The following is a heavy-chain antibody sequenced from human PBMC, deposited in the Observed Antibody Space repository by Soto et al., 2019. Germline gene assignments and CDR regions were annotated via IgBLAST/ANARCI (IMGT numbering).Heavy chain of an antibody. J-gene: IGHJ4*02. CDR1: GFTYSSYA. Sequence: GGSLRLSCAASGFTYSSYAMSWVRQAPGKGLEWVSGITDSGGSTYYADSVKGRFTISRDNSKNTLYLQMNSLRAEDTAVYYCAKERDYGDYVRYFDYWGQGTLVTVSS. D-gene: IGHD4-17*01. CDR3: AKERDYGDYVRYFDY. CDR2: ITDSGGST. V-gene: IGHV3-23*01.